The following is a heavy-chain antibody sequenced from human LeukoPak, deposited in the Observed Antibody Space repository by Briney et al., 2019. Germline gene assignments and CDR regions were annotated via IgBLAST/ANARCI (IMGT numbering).Heavy chain of an antibody. Sequence: GGSLRLSCAGSGFTFEAYSMNWVRQAPGKGLEWISHIGSRSSPIHYADSVKGRFTIFRDNAQSSLYLQMNSLRAEDTAVYYCARDRPGSMDVWGRGTAVTAYS. CDR1: GFTFEAYS. J-gene: IGHJ6*02. CDR3: ARDRPGSMDV. CDR2: IGSRSSPI. V-gene: IGHV3-48*01. D-gene: IGHD3-10*01.